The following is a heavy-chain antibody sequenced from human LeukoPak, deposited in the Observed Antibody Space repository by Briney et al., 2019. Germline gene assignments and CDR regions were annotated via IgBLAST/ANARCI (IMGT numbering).Heavy chain of an antibody. J-gene: IGHJ4*02. CDR1: GFTFSNYE. D-gene: IGHD2-8*02. Sequence: GGSLRLSCAASGFTFSNYEMNWVRQAPGKGLEWVGRIKSKTDGETTDYAAPVEGRFAISRDDSKNTLYLQMNSLKTDDTAVYFCTTVTVCTGRSCPGAFDYWGQGTLVTVSS. CDR3: TTVTVCTGRSCPGAFDY. V-gene: IGHV3-15*01. CDR2: IKSKTDGETT.